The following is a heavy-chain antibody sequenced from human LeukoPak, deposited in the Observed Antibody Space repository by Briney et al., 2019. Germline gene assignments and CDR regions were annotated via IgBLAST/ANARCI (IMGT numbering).Heavy chain of an antibody. CDR1: GYTFTGYY. D-gene: IGHD2-2*01. CDR2: INPNSGGT. J-gene: IGHJ4*02. CDR3: ARVPHYCSSTSCYLGYFDY. V-gene: IGHV1-2*02. Sequence: ASVKVSCKASGYTFTGYYMHWVRQAPGQGLEWMGWINPNSGGTNYAQKFQGRVTMTRDTSIGTAYMELSRLRSDDTAVYYCARVPHYCSSTSCYLGYFDYWGQGTLVTVSS.